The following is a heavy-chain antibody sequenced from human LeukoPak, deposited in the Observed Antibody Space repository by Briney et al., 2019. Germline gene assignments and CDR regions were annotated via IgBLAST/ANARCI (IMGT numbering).Heavy chain of an antibody. Sequence: SDTLSLTCAVSGYSISSNHWWGWIRQPPGKGLEWVGYIFYAGSTYYNPSLKSRVTMSVDTSKNQFSLRLSSVTAVDTAVYYCARIGPILGAAWVDYWGQGTLVSVSS. CDR1: GYSISSNHW. V-gene: IGHV4-28*01. J-gene: IGHJ4*02. CDR3: ARIGPILGAAWVDY. D-gene: IGHD3-3*02. CDR2: IFYAGST.